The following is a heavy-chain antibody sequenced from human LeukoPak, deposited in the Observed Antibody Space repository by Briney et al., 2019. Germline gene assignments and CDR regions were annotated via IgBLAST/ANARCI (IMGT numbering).Heavy chain of an antibody. CDR3: AKIVDYGDFIYYFDY. CDR1: GFTFSSYA. J-gene: IGHJ4*02. V-gene: IGHV3-23*01. CDR2: ISGSGGST. D-gene: IGHD4-17*01. Sequence: PGGSLRLSCAASGFTFSSYAMSWVRQAPGKGLEWVSAISGSGGSTYYADSVKGRFTISRDNSKNTLYLQMNSLRAEDTAVYYCAKIVDYGDFIYYFDYWGQGTLVTVSS.